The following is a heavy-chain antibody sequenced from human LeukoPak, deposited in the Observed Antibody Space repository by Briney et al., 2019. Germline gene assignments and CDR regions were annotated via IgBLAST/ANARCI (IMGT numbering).Heavy chain of an antibody. CDR1: GYTFTAHF. CDR3: ARGSGYCSSTSCKNWFDP. V-gene: IGHV1-2*02. J-gene: IGHJ5*02. Sequence: ASVKVSCKASGYTFTAHFIHWVRQAPGQGLEWMGWINPNSGGTNYAQKFQGRVTMTRDTSISTAYMELSRLRSDDTAVYYCARGSGYCSSTSCKNWFDPWGQGTLVTVSS. D-gene: IGHD2-2*01. CDR2: INPNSGGT.